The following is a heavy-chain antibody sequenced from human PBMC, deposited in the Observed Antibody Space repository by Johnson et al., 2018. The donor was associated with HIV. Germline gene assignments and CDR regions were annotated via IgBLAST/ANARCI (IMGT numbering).Heavy chain of an antibody. V-gene: IGHV3-15*01. D-gene: IGHD6-6*01. J-gene: IGHJ3*02. CDR2: IKSNTDGGTT. Sequence: VQLVESGGGLVTPGGSLRLSCAASGFTFSNACMRWVRQSPGQRQEWFGRIKSNTDGGTTDYAAPLKGRFTISRDDSKNTLYLQLNSLKTEDKAVYYCTTLGESSSSMYAFDIWGQGTMLTVSS. CDR3: TTLGESSSSMYAFDI. CDR1: GFTFSNAC.